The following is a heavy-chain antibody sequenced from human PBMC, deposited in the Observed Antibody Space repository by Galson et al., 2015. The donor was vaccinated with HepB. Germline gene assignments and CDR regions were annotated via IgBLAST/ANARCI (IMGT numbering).Heavy chain of an antibody. J-gene: IGHJ4*02. V-gene: IGHV3-21*01. CDR2: ISSSSSYM. Sequence: SLRLSCAASGFTFSSYTVNWVRQAPGKGLEWVSFISSSSSYMYYADSVKGRFTISRDNAKDSLYLQMNSLRAEDTAVYYCARDRYGDYSLDYWGQGTLVTVSS. CDR1: GFTFSSYT. CDR3: ARDRYGDYSLDY. D-gene: IGHD4-17*01.